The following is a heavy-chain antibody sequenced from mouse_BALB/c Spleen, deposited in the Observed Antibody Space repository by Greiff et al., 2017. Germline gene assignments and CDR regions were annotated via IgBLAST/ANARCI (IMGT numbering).Heavy chain of an antibody. Sequence: QVTLKVSGPGILQPSQTLSLTCSFSGFSLSTSGMGVSWIRQPSGKGLEWLAHIYWDDDKRYNPSLKSRLTISKDTSSNQVFLKITSVDTADTATYYCARKGGYYLAMDYWGQGTSVTVSS. CDR1: GFSLSTSGMG. D-gene: IGHD2-3*01. CDR2: IYWDDDK. V-gene: IGHV8-12*01. CDR3: ARKGGYYLAMDY. J-gene: IGHJ4*01.